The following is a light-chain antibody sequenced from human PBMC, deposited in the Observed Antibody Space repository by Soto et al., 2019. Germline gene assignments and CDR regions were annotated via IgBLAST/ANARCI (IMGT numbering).Light chain of an antibody. V-gene: IGKV3-20*01. CDR3: QQYRGA. J-gene: IGKJ1*01. Sequence: EIVLTQSPGTLSLSPGERATLSCRASQSVSSSYLAWYQQKPGQAPRLLIYGASSRATGIPDRFSGSGSGTDFTLTISRREPEDFAVYYCQQYRGAFGKGTKV. CDR2: GAS. CDR1: QSVSSSY.